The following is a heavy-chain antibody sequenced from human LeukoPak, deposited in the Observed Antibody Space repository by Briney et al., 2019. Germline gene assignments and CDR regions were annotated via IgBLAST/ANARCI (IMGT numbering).Heavy chain of an antibody. V-gene: IGHV4-39*07. CDR3: AREGDGYLKYYYYYYMDV. D-gene: IGHD5-24*01. CDR2: IYYSGST. Sequence: PSETLSLTCTVSGGSISSSSYYWGWIRQPPGKGLEWIGSIYYSGSTYYNPSLKSRVTISVDTSKNQFSLKLSSVTAADTAVYYCAREGDGYLKYYYYYYMDVWGKGTTVTVSS. J-gene: IGHJ6*03. CDR1: GGSISSSSYY.